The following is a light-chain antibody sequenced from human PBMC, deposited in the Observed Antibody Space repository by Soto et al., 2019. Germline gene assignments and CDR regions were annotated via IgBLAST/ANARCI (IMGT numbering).Light chain of an antibody. V-gene: IGKV1D-12*01. CDR3: QQTNSFPIT. J-gene: IGKJ5*01. CDR2: GAS. Sequence: DVQVTQSPSFVSASVGDRVTITCRASQGIGTWLAWYQQKPGKAPNLLIYGASNLQSGVPSRFSGSGSGTHFTLTIISLQPEDCATYYCQQTNSFPITFGQGTRLEI. CDR1: QGIGTW.